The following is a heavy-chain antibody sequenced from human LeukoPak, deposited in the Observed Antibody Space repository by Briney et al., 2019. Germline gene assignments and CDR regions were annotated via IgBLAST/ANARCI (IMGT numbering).Heavy chain of an antibody. J-gene: IGHJ4*02. CDR3: ARPEGRAYSSGWYGGY. CDR1: GYSFTSYW. V-gene: IGHV5-51*01. Sequence: GESLKISCKGSGYSFTSYWIGWVRQMPGKGLEWMGIIYPGDSDTRYSPSFQGQVTISADKPISTAYLQWSSLRASDTAMYYCARPEGRAYSSGWYGGYWGQGTLVTVSS. D-gene: IGHD6-19*01. CDR2: IYPGDSDT.